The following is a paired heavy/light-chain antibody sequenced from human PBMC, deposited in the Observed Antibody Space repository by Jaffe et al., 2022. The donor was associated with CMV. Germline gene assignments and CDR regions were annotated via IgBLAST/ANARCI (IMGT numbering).Light chain of an antibody. CDR1: QSVSSSY. V-gene: IGKV3-20*01. J-gene: IGKJ1*01. Sequence: EIVLTQSPGTLSLSPGERATLSCRASQSVSSSYLAWYQQKPGQAPRLLIYGASSRATGIPDRFSGSGSGTDFTLTISRLEPEDFAVYYCQQYGSSPPSATFGQGTKVEIK. CDR3: QQYGSSPPSAT. CDR2: GAS.
Heavy chain of an antibody. CDR2: IGTAGDT. CDR3: ARLRDTAYCTNGVCRDYYGMDV. J-gene: IGHJ6*02. V-gene: IGHV3-13*01. Sequence: EVQLVESGGGLVQPGGSLRLSCAASGFTFSSYDMHWVRQATGKGLEWVSAIGTAGDTYYPGSVKGRFTISRENAKNSLYLQMNSLRAGDTAVYYCARLRDTAYCTNGVCRDYYGMDVWGQGTTVTVSS. CDR1: GFTFSSYD. D-gene: IGHD2-8*01.